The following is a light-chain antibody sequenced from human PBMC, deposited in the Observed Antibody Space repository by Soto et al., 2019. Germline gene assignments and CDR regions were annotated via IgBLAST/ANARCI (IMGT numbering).Light chain of an antibody. CDR3: QWYGRSPRT. V-gene: IGKV3-11*01. CDR2: DAS. CDR1: QSVSSY. Sequence: EIVLTQSPATLSLSPGERATLSCRASQSVSSYLAWYQQKPGQAPRLLIYDASNRDTGIPARFSGSGSGTDFTLTISRLEPEDFEVYFCQWYGRSPRTFGQGTKVEIK. J-gene: IGKJ1*01.